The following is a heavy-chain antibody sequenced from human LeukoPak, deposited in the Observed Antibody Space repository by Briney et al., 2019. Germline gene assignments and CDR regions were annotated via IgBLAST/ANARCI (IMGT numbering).Heavy chain of an antibody. V-gene: IGHV1-69*04. CDR3: ATVYYYDSSPLYYFDY. Sequence: SVKVSCKASGGTFSSYAISWVRQAPGQGLEWMGRIIPILGIANYAQKFQGRVTITADKSTSTAYMELSSLRSEDTAVYYCATVYYYDSSPLYYFDYWGQGTLVTVSS. J-gene: IGHJ4*02. D-gene: IGHD3-22*01. CDR1: GGTFSSYA. CDR2: IIPILGIA.